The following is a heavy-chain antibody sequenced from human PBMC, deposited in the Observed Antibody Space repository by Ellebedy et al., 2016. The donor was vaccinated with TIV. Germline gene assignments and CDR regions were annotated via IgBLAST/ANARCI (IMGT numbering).Heavy chain of an antibody. V-gene: IGHV4-59*01. Sequence: MPSETLSLTCTVSGGSISSYYWSWIRQPPGKGLEWIGYIYYSGSTNYHPSLKSRVTISVDTSKNQFSLKLSSVTAADTAVYYCARGGGPKLRYFDWLWGQGTLVTVSS. CDR1: GGSISSYY. CDR2: IYYSGST. J-gene: IGHJ4*02. CDR3: ARGGGPKLRYFDWL. D-gene: IGHD3-9*01.